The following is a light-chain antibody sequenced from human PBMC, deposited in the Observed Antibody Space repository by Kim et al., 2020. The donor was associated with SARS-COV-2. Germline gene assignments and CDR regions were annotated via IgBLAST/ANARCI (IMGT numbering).Light chain of an antibody. CDR2: DVN. V-gene: IGLV2-14*01. CDR3: SSYTSSSTYV. J-gene: IGLJ1*01. Sequence: QSALTQPASVSGSPGQSITISCTGTGSDVGGYNYVSWYQQHPGEAPKLMIYDVNKRPSGVSNRFSGSKSGNTASLTISGLQAEDEADYYCSSYTSSSTYVFGTGTKVTVL. CDR1: GSDVGGYNY.